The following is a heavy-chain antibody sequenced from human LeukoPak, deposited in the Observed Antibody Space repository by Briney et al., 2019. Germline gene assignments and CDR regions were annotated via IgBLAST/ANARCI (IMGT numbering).Heavy chain of an antibody. J-gene: IGHJ3*02. CDR3: AKDRVWELRLAANNDAFDI. V-gene: IGHV3-30*18. Sequence: RPGGSLRLSCAASGFTFSSYGMHWVRQAPGKGLEWVAVISYDGSNKYYADSVKGRFTISRDNSKNTLYLQMNSLRAEDTAVYYCAKDRVWELRLAANNDAFDIWGQGTMVTVSS. CDR2: ISYDGSNK. D-gene: IGHD1-26*01. CDR1: GFTFSSYG.